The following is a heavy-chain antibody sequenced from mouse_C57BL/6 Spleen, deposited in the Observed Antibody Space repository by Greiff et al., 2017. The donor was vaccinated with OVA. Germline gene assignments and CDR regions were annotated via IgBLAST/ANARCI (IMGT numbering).Heavy chain of an antibody. Sequence: QVQLQQPGAELVMPGASVKLSCKASGYTFTSYWMHWVKQRPGQGLEWIGEIDPSDSYTNYNQKFKGKSTLTVDKSSSTAYMQLSSLTSEDSAVYYSARGKGYYEAWCSYCGQGSLVTVSA. J-gene: IGHJ3*01. CDR3: ARGKGYYEAWCSY. D-gene: IGHD2-4*01. CDR2: IDPSDSYT. V-gene: IGHV1-69*01. CDR1: GYTFTSYW.